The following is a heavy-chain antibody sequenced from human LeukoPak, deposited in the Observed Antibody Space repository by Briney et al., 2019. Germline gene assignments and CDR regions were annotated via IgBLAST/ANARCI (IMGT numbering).Heavy chain of an antibody. Sequence: GGTLRLSCAASGFTFNSYGMSWVRQAPGKGLEWVSAISGSGGSTYYADSVKGRFTISRDNSKNTLFLQMNSLSAGDTAVYYCAKRVVVVTAKVGFDYWGQGTLVTVSS. J-gene: IGHJ4*02. CDR2: ISGSGGST. D-gene: IGHD2-15*01. CDR3: AKRVVVVTAKVGFDY. CDR1: GFTFNSYG. V-gene: IGHV3-23*01.